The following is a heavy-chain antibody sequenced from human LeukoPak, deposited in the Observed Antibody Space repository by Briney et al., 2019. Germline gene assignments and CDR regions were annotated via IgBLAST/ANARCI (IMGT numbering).Heavy chain of an antibody. V-gene: IGHV4-4*07. CDR2: IYSSGST. Sequence: GSLRLSCAASGFTFSSNWMSWVRQPAGKGLEWIGRIYSSGSTNYNPSLKGRVTMSVDTSKNQFSLKLSSVTAADTAVYYCARVGAAAGIDYWGQGTLVTVSS. J-gene: IGHJ4*02. CDR1: GFTFSSNW. CDR3: ARVGAAAGIDY. D-gene: IGHD6-13*01.